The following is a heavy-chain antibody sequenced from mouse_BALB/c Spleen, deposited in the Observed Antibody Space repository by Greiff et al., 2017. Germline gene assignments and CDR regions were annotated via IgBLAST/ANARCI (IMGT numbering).Heavy chain of an antibody. J-gene: IGHJ4*01. CDR1: GFTFSSFG. Sequence: EVMLVESGGGLVQPGGSRKLSCAASGFTFSSFGMHWVRQAPEKGLEWVAYISSGSSTIYYADTVKGRFTISRDNPKNTLFLQMTSLRSEDTAMYYGAREGGTGGGLYAMDYWGQGTSVTVSS. CDR3: AREGGTGGGLYAMDY. V-gene: IGHV5-17*02. CDR2: ISSGSSTI.